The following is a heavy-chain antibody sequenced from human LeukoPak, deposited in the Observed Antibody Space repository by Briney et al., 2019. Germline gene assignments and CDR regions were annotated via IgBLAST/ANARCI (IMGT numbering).Heavy chain of an antibody. CDR1: GITLSNYG. CDR2: ISGSGGGT. Sequence: GGSLRLSCAVSGITLSNYGMSWVRQAPGKGLEWVAGISGSGGGTNYADSVKGRFTISRDNPQNTLYLQMNSLRAEDTAVYFCAKRGVVIRVILVGFHKEAYYFDSWGQGALVTVSS. D-gene: IGHD3-22*01. V-gene: IGHV3-23*01. CDR3: AKRGVVIRVILVGFHKEAYYFDS. J-gene: IGHJ4*02.